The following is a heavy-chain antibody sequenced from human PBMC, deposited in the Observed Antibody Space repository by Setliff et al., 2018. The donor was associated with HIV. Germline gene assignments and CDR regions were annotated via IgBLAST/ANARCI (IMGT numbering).Heavy chain of an antibody. CDR1: GYTFTNYY. V-gene: IGHV1-46*01. D-gene: IGHD5-12*01. Sequence: ASVKVSCKASGYTFTNYYMHWVRQAPGQGLEWMGIINPGGGSTSHAQKFQGRVNMTRDTSTSTVYMELSSLRSEDTAVYYCARESRSMHVAHWGQGTLVTVSS. J-gene: IGHJ4*02. CDR3: ARESRSMHVAH. CDR2: INPGGGST.